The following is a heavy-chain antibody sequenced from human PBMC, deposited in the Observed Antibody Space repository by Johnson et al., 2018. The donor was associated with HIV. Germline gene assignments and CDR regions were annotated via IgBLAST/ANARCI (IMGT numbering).Heavy chain of an antibody. J-gene: IGHJ3*02. D-gene: IGHD4-17*01. CDR1: GFTFSDYY. V-gene: IGHV3-11*04. CDR2: ISSSGSSI. Sequence: QVQLVESGGGLVKPGGSLRLSCAASGFTFSDYYMSWIRQAPGKGLEWVSFISSSGSSIYYADAVKVRFTVSRDNTKKSLYLQMNSLRADDTAVYYCARDSTPWGGDYVGYAFDIWGQGTMVTVSS. CDR3: ARDSTPWGGDYVGYAFDI.